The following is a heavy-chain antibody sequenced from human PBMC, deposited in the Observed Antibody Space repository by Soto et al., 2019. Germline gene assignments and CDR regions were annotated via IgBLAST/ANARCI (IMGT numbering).Heavy chain of an antibody. CDR3: AKAGFCSGGSCYNNWFEP. CDR1: GFTFSSYA. D-gene: IGHD2-15*01. Sequence: EVQLLESGGGWVQPGGSLRLSCAASGFTFSSYAMNWGRQAPGKGLEWVSAISGSGGSTYYADSVKGRFTISRDNSKNTVELQMNSLRAEDTAVYYCAKAGFCSGGSCYNNWFEPWGQGSLVTVSS. J-gene: IGHJ5*02. CDR2: ISGSGGST. V-gene: IGHV3-23*01.